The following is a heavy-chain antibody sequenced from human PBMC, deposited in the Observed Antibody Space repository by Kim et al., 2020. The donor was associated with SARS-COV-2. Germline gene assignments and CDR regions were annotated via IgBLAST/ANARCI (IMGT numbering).Heavy chain of an antibody. CDR3: PTHVGIFGGGDFDY. CDR2: TYKSGST. Sequence: SETLSLTCAVSGGSISSGGYYWSWIRQPPGKGLDWIGTTYKSGSTYYTPSLKSRATIQVERSKNQSSRKLTPVTAADTPVYSFPTHVGIFGGGDFDYWG. D-gene: IGHD2-21*01. J-gene: IGHJ4*01. V-gene: IGHV4-30-2*01. CDR1: GGSISSGGYY.